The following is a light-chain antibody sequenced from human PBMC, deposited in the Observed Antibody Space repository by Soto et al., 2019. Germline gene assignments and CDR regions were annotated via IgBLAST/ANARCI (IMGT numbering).Light chain of an antibody. V-gene: IGKV3-20*01. Sequence: EIVLTQSPGTLSLSPGARATLSCRASQSVSSSYLAWYQQKPGQAPRLRIYGASSRATGIPDRFSGSGSGTDFKLTISRLEPEDFAVYDCQQYGSSPETFGQGTKVEIK. CDR3: QQYGSSPET. CDR2: GAS. J-gene: IGKJ1*01. CDR1: QSVSSSY.